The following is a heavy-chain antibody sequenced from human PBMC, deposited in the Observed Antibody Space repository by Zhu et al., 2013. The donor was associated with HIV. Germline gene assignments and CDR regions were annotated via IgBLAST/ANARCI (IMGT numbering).Heavy chain of an antibody. CDR2: INPNSRNT. CDR1: GYTFTGYY. CDR3: ARMDKGSCTETTCPDWFDP. D-gene: IGHD2-8*02. J-gene: IGHJ5*02. Sequence: QVQLVQSGAEVKKPGASVKVSCKASGYTFTGYYMHWVRQAPGQGLEWMGWINPNSRNTKYAQKFQGRVTMTGDTSVNTASMELSSLRSDDTAVYYCARMDKGSCTETTCPDWFDPWGQGTLVTVSS. V-gene: IGHV1-2*02.